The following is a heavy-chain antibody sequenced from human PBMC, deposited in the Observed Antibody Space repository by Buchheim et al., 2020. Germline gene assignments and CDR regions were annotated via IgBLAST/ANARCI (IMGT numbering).Heavy chain of an antibody. CDR1: GFTFSSYA. Sequence: EVQLLESGGGLVQPGGSLRLSCAASGFTFSSYAISWVRQAPGKGLEWVSAISGSGGSPYYADSVKGRFPISRDNSTNTMYLQMNSRRAEDTAVYYCAKKGKLATAPFGYWGQGTL. J-gene: IGHJ4*02. CDR3: AKKGKLATAPFGY. D-gene: IGHD5-12*01. V-gene: IGHV3-23*01. CDR2: ISGSGGSP.